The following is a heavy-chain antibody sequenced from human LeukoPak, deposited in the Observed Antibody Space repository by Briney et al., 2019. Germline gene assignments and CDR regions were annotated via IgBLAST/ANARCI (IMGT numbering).Heavy chain of an antibody. Sequence: PSQTLSLTCAVSGGSISSGGYSWSWLRQPPGKGLEGIAYIYQSGSTYYNPTLKSRVTISVDRAKNTFSLTLRSVTAAATAVYYCARGGDSGDPLIDYRGQGTLATVSS. V-gene: IGHV4-30-2*01. CDR2: IYQSGST. J-gene: IGHJ4*02. CDR3: ARGGDSGDPLIDY. CDR1: GGSISSGGYS. D-gene: IGHD4-17*01.